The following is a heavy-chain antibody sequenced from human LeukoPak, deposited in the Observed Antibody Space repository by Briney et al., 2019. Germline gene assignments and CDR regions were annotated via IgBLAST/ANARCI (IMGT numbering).Heavy chain of an antibody. CDR1: GGSFSGYY. D-gene: IGHD1-1*01. CDR2: INHSGST. V-gene: IGHV4-34*01. CDR3: ARGPPGPIDY. Sequence: SETLSLTCAVYGGSFSGYYWSWIRQPPGKGLEWIGEINHSGSTNYNPSLKSRVTISVDTSKNQFSLKLSSVTAADTAMYYCARGPPGPIDYWGQGTLVTVSS. J-gene: IGHJ4*02.